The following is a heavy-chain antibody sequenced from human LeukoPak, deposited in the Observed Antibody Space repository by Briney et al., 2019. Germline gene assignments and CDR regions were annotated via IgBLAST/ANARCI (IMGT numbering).Heavy chain of an antibody. CDR1: GYSFTSYW. J-gene: IGHJ5*02. D-gene: IGHD3-9*01. V-gene: IGHV5-51*01. CDR2: IYPGDSDT. Sequence: GESLKISCKGSGYSFTSYWIGWVRQMPGKGLEWMGIIYPGDSDTRYSPSFQGQVTISADKSISTAYLQWSSLKASDTAMYYCARSTYTYYDILTGPNWFDPWGQGTLVTVSS. CDR3: ARSTYTYYDILTGPNWFDP.